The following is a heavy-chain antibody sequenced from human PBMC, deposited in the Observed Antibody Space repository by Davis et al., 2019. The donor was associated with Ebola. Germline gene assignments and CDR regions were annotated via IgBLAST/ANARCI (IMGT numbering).Heavy chain of an antibody. CDR1: GFTFSNYD. V-gene: IGHV3-13*01. J-gene: IGHJ6*02. CDR2: IGTAGDK. D-gene: IGHD5-18*01. CDR3: ARDGAPTYSYGYNYYYGMDV. Sequence: PGGSLRLSCAASGFTFSNYDMHWVRQATGKGLEWVSAIGTAGDKYYPGSVKGRFTISRENAKNSLYLQMDSLRAEDTAVYYCARDGAPTYSYGYNYYYGMDVWGQGTTVTVSS.